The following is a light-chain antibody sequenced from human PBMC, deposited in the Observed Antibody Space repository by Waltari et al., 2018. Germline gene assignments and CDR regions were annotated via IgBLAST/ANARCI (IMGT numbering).Light chain of an antibody. J-gene: IGLJ2*01. CDR1: SSDVGGYNS. CDR2: DVS. V-gene: IGLV2-14*03. Sequence: QSALTQPASVSGSPGQSITISCTGSSSDVGGYNSVSWYQQYPGKAPKLMIYDVSNRPSGVSNRFSGSKSGHTASLTISGLQAEDEADYYCSSYTTSSTLVFGGGTKLTVL. CDR3: SSYTTSSTLV.